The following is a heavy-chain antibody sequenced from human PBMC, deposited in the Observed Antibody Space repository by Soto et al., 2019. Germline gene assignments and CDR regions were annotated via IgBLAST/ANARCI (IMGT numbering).Heavy chain of an antibody. Sequence: GASVKVSCKASGYTFTGYYMHWVRQAPGQGLEWMGWINPNSGGTNYAQKFQGWVTMTRDTSTSTAYMELSRLRSDDTAVYYCARGPVSYYDILTGYYAFDIWGQGPMVTVSS. CDR2: INPNSGGT. V-gene: IGHV1-2*04. J-gene: IGHJ3*02. CDR3: ARGPVSYYDILTGYYAFDI. CDR1: GYTFTGYY. D-gene: IGHD3-9*01.